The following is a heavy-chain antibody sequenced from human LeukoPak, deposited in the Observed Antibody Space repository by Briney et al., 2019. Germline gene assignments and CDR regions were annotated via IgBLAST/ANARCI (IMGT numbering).Heavy chain of an antibody. CDR2: INGDGSST. CDR1: GFTFSNYY. V-gene: IGHV3-74*01. CDR3: VTESFDY. J-gene: IGHJ4*02. Sequence: GGSLRLSCAASGFTFSNYYIHWVRQGPGKGLVWVSRINGDGSSTSYADSVEGRFTISRDNAKNTLYLQMNSLSVEDTAVYYCVTESFDYWGQGTLVTVSS. D-gene: IGHD3-10*01.